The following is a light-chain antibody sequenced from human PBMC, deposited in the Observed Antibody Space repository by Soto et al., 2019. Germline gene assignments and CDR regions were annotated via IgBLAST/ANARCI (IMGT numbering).Light chain of an antibody. CDR3: QKYNDAPRT. CDR2: AAS. J-gene: IGKJ3*01. V-gene: IGKV1-27*01. Sequence: DIEMTQSPSCLSASVGDRVTITWRASQGISNYLAWYQQKPGKVPKLLIYAASTLRSGVPSRFSGSGSGTDFTLTISILQPEDVATYYCQKYNDAPRTFGPGTKVDIK. CDR1: QGISNY.